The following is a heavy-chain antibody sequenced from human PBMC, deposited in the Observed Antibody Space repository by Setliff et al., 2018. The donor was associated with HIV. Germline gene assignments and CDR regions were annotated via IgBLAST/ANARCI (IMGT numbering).Heavy chain of an antibody. CDR2: IYYSGST. CDR3: ARHGESNYDSSGYDAFDI. D-gene: IGHD3-22*01. J-gene: IGHJ3*02. Sequence: PSETLSLTCTVSGGSITTSTFYWGWIRQPPGKGLERIGSIYYSGSTYYNPSLKSRLTISVDTSKNQFSLKLSSVTAADTAVYYCARHGESNYDSSGYDAFDIWGQGTMVTVSS. CDR1: GGSITTSTFY. V-gene: IGHV4-39*01.